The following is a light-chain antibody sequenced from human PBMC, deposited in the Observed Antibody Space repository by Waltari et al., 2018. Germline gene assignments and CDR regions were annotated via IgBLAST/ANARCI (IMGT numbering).Light chain of an antibody. V-gene: IGLV2-14*01. CDR1: TSSLGGYNY. J-gene: IGLJ3*02. CDR3: SSFTSSSTWV. Sequence: QSALTQPASGSGSPGQSITIPCTGTTSSLGGYNYVSWYQQHPGKAPKLMIYDVSSRPSGVSNRFSGSKSGNTASLTISGLQAEDEADYYCSSFTSSSTWVFGGGTKLTVL. CDR2: DVS.